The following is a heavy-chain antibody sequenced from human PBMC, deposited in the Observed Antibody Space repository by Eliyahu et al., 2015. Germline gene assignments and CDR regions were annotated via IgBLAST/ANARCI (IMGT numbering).Heavy chain of an antibody. CDR1: GYTFINXP. D-gene: IGHD2-2*01. J-gene: IGHJ3*02. CDR2: INAGNGNT. V-gene: IGHV1-3*01. CDR3: AISTYSSSWYLAFDI. Sequence: QVQLVQSGAEVKKPGASVXVSCKASGYTFINXPLHWXRQAPGQRLEWVAWINAGNGNTKYSQKFQGRVTITRDTSASTAYMELSSLRSEDTAVYYCAISTYSSSWYLAFDIWGQGTMVSVSS.